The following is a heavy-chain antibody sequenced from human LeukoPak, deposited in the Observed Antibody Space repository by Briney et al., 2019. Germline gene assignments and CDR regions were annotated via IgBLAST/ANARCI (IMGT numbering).Heavy chain of an antibody. CDR1: GGSISSSSYY. CDR2: IYYSGST. J-gene: IGHJ4*02. D-gene: IGHD3-16*01. V-gene: IGHV4-39*01. Sequence: PSETLSLTCTVSGGSISSSSYYWGWIRQPPGKGLEWIGSIYYSGSTYYNPSLKSRVIISVDTSKNQFSLKLSSVTAADTAVYYCARGGRLFDYWGQGTLVTVSS. CDR3: ARGGRLFDY.